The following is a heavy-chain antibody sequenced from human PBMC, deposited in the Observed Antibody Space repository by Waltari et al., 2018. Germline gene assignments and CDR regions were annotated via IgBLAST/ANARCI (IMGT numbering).Heavy chain of an antibody. CDR3: AREVPFSSGWTRKYNWIDP. Sequence: QVQLQESGPGLVKPSETLSLTCTVSGVSISSYYWTWIRQPAGKGLEWIGHIYTSGTTNYYPSFKSRVTISADTSKNQFSLRVRSVTAADTAVYYCAREVPFSSGWTRKYNWIDPWGQGSLVTVSS. D-gene: IGHD6-19*01. V-gene: IGHV4-4*07. CDR2: IYTSGTT. J-gene: IGHJ5*02. CDR1: GVSISSYY.